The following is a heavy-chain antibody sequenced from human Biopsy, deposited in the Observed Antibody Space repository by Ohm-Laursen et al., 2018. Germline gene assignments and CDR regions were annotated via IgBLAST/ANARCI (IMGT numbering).Heavy chain of an antibody. CDR1: GGSMSSHY. CDR2: IYSSGST. CDR3: ARQYYGSGMLSYFDL. J-gene: IGHJ2*01. D-gene: IGHD3-10*01. Sequence: SDTLSLTCTVSGGSMSSHYWTWIRQPAGKGLEWIGHIYSSGSTNYYPSLKSRVTMSVDTSKNQFSLKLSSVTAADTAVYFCARQYYGSGMLSYFDLWGRGTLVTVSS. V-gene: IGHV4-4*07.